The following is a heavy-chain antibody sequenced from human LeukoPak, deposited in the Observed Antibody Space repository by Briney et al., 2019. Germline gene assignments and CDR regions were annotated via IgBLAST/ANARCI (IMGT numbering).Heavy chain of an antibody. CDR1: GFTFSSYW. CDR3: ARVSHCSGGSCYPSYFYYMDV. J-gene: IGHJ6*03. CDR2: IKQDGSEK. Sequence: GGSLRLSCAASGFTFSSYWMSWVRQAPGKGLEWVANIKQDGSEKYYVDSVKGRFTISRDNAKNSLYLQMSSLRVEDTAMYYCARVSHCSGGSCYPSYFYYMDVWGKGTTVTVSS. D-gene: IGHD2-15*01. V-gene: IGHV3-7*01.